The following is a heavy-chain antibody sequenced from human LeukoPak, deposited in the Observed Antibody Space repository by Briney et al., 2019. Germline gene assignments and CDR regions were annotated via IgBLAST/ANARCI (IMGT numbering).Heavy chain of an antibody. Sequence: SETLSLTCAVSGGSISSGGYSWSWIRQPPGKGLGWIGYIYHSGSTYYNPSLKSRVTISVDRSKNQFSLKLSSVTAADTAVYYCARVFNTYYYDSSGSDPLYDYWGQGTLVTVSS. CDR1: GGSISSGGYS. CDR3: ARVFNTYYYDSSGSDPLYDY. CDR2: IYHSGST. V-gene: IGHV4-30-2*01. D-gene: IGHD3-22*01. J-gene: IGHJ4*02.